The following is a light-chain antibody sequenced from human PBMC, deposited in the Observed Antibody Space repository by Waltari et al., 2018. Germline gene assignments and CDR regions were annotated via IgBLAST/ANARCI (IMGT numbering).Light chain of an antibody. V-gene: IGLV6-57*03. CDR2: EDD. CDR3: QSYDNNIVL. CDR1: SGDIVVDY. Sequence: NFMLTQPHSVSESPGKTVTISCTRNSGDIVVDYVQWYQQRPGSAPTTVIYEDDQRPSGVPDRFSGSIDTSNSASLTISRLRTEDEADYYCQSYDNNIVLFGGGTKLTVL. J-gene: IGLJ2*01.